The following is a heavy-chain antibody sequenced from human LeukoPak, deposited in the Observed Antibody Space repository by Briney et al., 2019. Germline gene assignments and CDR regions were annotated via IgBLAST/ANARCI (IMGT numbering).Heavy chain of an antibody. J-gene: IGHJ3*02. Sequence: PGGSLRLSCAASGFTFSSYWMHWVRQAPGKGLVWVSRINSDGSSTSYADSVKGRFTISRDNAKNTLYLQMNSLRAEDTAVYYCARGNYVCGSYRFDAYDICGQGTVVTVSS. CDR2: INSDGSST. CDR3: ARGNYVCGSYRFDAYDI. V-gene: IGHV3-74*01. CDR1: GFTFSSYW. D-gene: IGHD3-16*02.